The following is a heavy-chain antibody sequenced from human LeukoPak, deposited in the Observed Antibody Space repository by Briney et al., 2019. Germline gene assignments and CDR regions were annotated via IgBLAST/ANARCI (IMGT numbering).Heavy chain of an antibody. D-gene: IGHD3-10*01. V-gene: IGHV1-18*01. CDR3: ARNYYGSGTYLLTYVGAPAYDH. CDR1: GYPFSSFG. J-gene: IGHJ4*02. Sequence: ASVKVSCKASGYPFSSFGMSWIRQAPGQGLEWMGWISAYSGNTNYAQKFQGRVTMTTDTSTNTAYMELRSLRSDDTAVYYCARNYYGSGTYLLTYVGAPAYDHWGQGTLVSVSS. CDR2: ISAYSGNT.